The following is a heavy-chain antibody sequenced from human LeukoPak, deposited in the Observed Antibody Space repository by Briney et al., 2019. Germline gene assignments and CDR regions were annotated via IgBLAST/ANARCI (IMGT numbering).Heavy chain of an antibody. CDR3: ARPYYTYYDILTGYQVPYYFDY. Sequence: GESLKISCKGSGYSFTSYWIGWVRQMPGKGLEWMGIIYPGDSDTRHSPSFQGQVTISADKSISTAYLQWSSLKASDTAMYYCARPYYTYYDILTGYQVPYYFDYWGQGTLVTVSS. J-gene: IGHJ4*02. CDR1: GYSFTSYW. V-gene: IGHV5-51*01. D-gene: IGHD3-9*01. CDR2: IYPGDSDT.